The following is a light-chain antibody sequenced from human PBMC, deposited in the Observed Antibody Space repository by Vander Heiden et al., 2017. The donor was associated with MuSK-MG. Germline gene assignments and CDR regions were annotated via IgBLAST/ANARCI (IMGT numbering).Light chain of an antibody. V-gene: IGKV1-5*01. CDR1: QPISNY. CDR3: QQYHTART. CDR2: DAS. J-gene: IGKJ1*01. Sequence: DIQMTQSPSTLSASVGDRVTITCRASQPISNYLAWYQQKPGKAPLLLIYDASSLKSGVPSRFSGSGFGAEFTLTVSSLQPDDFATYYCQQYHTARTFGQGTTV.